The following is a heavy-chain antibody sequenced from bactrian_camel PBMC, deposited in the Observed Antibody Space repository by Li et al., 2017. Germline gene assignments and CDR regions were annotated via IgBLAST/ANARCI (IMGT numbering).Heavy chain of an antibody. CDR3: ASANYGDSSMNY. CDR2: IYTDGGNT. V-gene: IGHV3S6*01. D-gene: IGHD6*01. Sequence: QLVESGGASVQVGGSLRLTCAASGFDFSANCMGWFRQAPEKERERVAFIYTDGGNTHYANSVKGRFTISRDNAKNTVYLQLNSLKTEDMAMYYCASANYGDSSMNYWGQGTQVTVS. J-gene: IGHJ4*01. CDR1: GFDFSANC.